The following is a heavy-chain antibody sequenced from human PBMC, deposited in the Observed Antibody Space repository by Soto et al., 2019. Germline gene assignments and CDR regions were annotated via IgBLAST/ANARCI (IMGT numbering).Heavy chain of an antibody. CDR3: VRVASGSGWLGYFDQ. D-gene: IGHD6-19*01. Sequence: PSETLSLTCTVSDGSISNYYWSWIRQPPGKGLEWIGYIYYSGCTKYNPFLMSRVTISVDTSKNQFSLKLTSVTAADTAVYYCVRVASGSGWLGYFDQCGRGTLVTVAS. J-gene: IGHJ4*02. CDR2: IYYSGCT. V-gene: IGHV4-59*01. CDR1: DGSISNYY.